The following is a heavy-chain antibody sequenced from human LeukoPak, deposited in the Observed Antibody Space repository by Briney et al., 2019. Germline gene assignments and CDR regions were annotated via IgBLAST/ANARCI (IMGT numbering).Heavy chain of an antibody. CDR3: ARDQDNWNDVGYFDY. CDR1: GFTFSSYG. D-gene: IGHD1-1*01. Sequence: GGSLRLSCAASGFTFSSYGMHWVRQAPGKGLEWVSSISSSSSYIYYADSVKGRFTISRDNAKNSLYLQMNSLRAEDTAVYYCARDQDNWNDVGYFDYWGQGTLVTVSS. V-gene: IGHV3-21*01. J-gene: IGHJ4*02. CDR2: ISSSSSYI.